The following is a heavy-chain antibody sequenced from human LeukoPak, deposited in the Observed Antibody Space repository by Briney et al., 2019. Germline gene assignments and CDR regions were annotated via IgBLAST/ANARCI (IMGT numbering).Heavy chain of an antibody. D-gene: IGHD6-19*01. J-gene: IGHJ4*02. CDR2: FDPEDGET. CDR3: ATDACASGCHFGY. Sequence: ASVKVPCKVSGYTLTELSMHWVRQAPGKGLEWMGGFDPEDGETIYAQKFRGRVTMTEDASTDTAYMELSSLRSEDTAPYYCATDACASGCHFGYWGQGTLVTVSS. CDR1: GYTLTELS. V-gene: IGHV1-24*01.